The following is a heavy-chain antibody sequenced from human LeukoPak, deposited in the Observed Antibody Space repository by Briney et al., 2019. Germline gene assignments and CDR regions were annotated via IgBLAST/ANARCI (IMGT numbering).Heavy chain of an antibody. V-gene: IGHV2-5*02. CDR1: GFSLSTSGVG. J-gene: IGHJ4*02. Sequence: SGPTLVNPTQTLTLTCTFSGFSLSTSGVGVGWIRQPPENWRDWLALIYWDDDKRYSPSLKSRLTITKDTSKNQVVLTMTNMDPVDTATYYCAHRRHDYVWGSYRTLYYFDYWGQGTLVTVSS. D-gene: IGHD3-16*02. CDR2: IYWDDDK. CDR3: AHRRHDYVWGSYRTLYYFDY.